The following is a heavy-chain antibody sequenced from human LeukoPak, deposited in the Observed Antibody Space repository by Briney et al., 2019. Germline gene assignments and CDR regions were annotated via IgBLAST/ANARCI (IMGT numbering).Heavy chain of an antibody. V-gene: IGHV4-34*01. CDR3: ARARVNGVKVDY. Sequence: PSETLSLTCAVYGGSFSGYYWSWIRQPPGKGLEWIGEINHSGSTNYNPSLKSRVTISVDTSKNQFSLKLSSVTAADTAVYYCARARVNGVKVDYWGQGTLVTVSS. D-gene: IGHD2-8*01. J-gene: IGHJ4*02. CDR2: INHSGST. CDR1: GGSFSGYY.